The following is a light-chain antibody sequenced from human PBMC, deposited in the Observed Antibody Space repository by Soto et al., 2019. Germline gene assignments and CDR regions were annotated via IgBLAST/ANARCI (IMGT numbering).Light chain of an antibody. CDR1: QSISSY. CDR3: KKSYSPPPP. CDR2: AAS. J-gene: IGKJ5*01. Sequence: DIQMTQSPSSLSASVGDRVTITCRASQSISSYLNWYQQKPGKAPKLLIYAASSLQSGVPSRFSGSGSGTVFTPTIATPQPEDFATYSFKKSYSPPPPSGQGTRLEIK. V-gene: IGKV1-39*01.